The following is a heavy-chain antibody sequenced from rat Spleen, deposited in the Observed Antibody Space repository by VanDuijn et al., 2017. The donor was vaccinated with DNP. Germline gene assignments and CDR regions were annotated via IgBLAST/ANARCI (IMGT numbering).Heavy chain of an antibody. CDR2: ITSGRGST. J-gene: IGHJ4*01. V-gene: IGHV5S13*01. CDR3: AMVGDFHYGGDVDVLEV. CDR1: GFTFSYYW. D-gene: IGHD1-12*02. Sequence: EVQLVESGGDLVRPGGSLKLSCAASGFTFSYYWMAWVRQVPGKGLEWIASITSGRGSTSYLDSVRGRFTISRDDARDTLFLQMNSLRSEDTAPYYCAMVGDFHYGGDVDVLEVWGQGTSVTVSS.